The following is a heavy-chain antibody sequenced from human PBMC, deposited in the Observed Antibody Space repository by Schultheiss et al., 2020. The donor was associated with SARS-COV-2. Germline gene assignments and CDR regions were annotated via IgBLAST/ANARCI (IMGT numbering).Heavy chain of an antibody. J-gene: IGHJ6*02. CDR1: GFTFSSYA. CDR3: ARTLTKGLYYYYGMDV. V-gene: IGHV3-30*01. CDR2: ISYDGSNK. Sequence: GGSLRLSCAASGFTFSSYAMHWVRQAPGKGLEWVAVISYDGSNKYYADSVKGRFTISRDNSKNTLYLQMNSLRAEDTAVYYCARTLTKGLYYYYGMDVWGQGTTVTVSS. D-gene: IGHD1-1*01.